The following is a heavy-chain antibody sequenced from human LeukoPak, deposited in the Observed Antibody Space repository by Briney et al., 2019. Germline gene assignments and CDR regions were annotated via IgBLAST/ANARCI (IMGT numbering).Heavy chain of an antibody. Sequence: GGSLRLSCAASGFTFSSYSMNWVRQAPGKGLEWVSSISSSSSYIYYADSVKGRFTISRDNAKNSLYLQMNSLRAEDTAVYYCARVLWFGEFVYNWFDPWGQGTLVTVSS. CDR2: ISSSSSYI. CDR1: GFTFSSYS. CDR3: ARVLWFGEFVYNWFDP. V-gene: IGHV3-21*01. J-gene: IGHJ5*02. D-gene: IGHD3-10*01.